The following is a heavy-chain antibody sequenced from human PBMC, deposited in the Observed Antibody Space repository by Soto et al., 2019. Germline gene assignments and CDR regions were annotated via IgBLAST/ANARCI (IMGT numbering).Heavy chain of an antibody. CDR3: ESPLGIAAAGTSDAFDI. V-gene: IGHV1-69*02. CDR2: IIPILGIA. CDR1: GGTFSSYT. J-gene: IGHJ3*02. Sequence: QVQLVQSGAEVKKPGSSVKVSCKASGGTFSSYTISWVRQAPGQGLEWMGRIIPILGIANYAQKFQGRVTITADKSTSTAYIELSSLRSEDTAVYYCESPLGIAAAGTSDAFDIWGQGTRVTVSS. D-gene: IGHD6-13*01.